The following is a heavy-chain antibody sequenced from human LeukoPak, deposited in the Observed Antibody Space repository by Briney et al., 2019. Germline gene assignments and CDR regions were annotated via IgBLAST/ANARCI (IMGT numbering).Heavy chain of an antibody. CDR1: GGSISSGGYY. CDR2: IYYSGST. J-gene: IGHJ5*02. D-gene: IGHD6-13*01. Sequence: SQTLSLTCTVSGGSISSGGYYWSWIRQHPGKGLEWIGYIYYSGSTYYNPSLKSRVTISVDTSKNQFSLKLSSVTAADTAVYYCARDAGPGIAAAGTQAEATWGQGTLVTVSS. V-gene: IGHV4-31*03. CDR3: ARDAGPGIAAAGTQAEAT.